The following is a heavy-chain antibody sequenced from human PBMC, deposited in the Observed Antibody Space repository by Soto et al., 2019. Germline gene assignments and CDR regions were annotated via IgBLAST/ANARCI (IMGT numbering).Heavy chain of an antibody. CDR2: ISYSGST. CDR1: GGFLSSGAYY. Sequence: QVQLQESGPGLVKPSETLSLTCTVSGGFLSSGAYYWSWIRQPPGKGLEYIGYISYSGSTNYNSPLKSRVTISGDTSKRQFSLKLTSVTAADTAIYYCARRSHNGAYYGLDVWGQGTTVTVSS. CDR3: ARRSHNGAYYGLDV. V-gene: IGHV4-61*08. D-gene: IGHD2-8*01. J-gene: IGHJ6*02.